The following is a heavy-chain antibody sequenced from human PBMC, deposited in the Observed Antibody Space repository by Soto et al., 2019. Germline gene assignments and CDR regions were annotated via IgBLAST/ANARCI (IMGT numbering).Heavy chain of an antibody. D-gene: IGHD2-21*02. J-gene: IGHJ4*02. CDR1: GGSMISYY. V-gene: IGHV4-34*01. Sequence: SETLSLTCTFSGGSMISYYWSLIRQPPGKGLEWIGEINHSGSTNYNPSLKSRVTISVDTSKNQFSLKLSSVTAADTAVYYCARGQSLVVTAIRSYDYWGQGTLVTVSS. CDR2: INHSGST. CDR3: ARGQSLVVTAIRSYDY.